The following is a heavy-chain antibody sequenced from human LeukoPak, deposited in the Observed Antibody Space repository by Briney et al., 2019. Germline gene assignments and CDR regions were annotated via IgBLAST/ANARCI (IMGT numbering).Heavy chain of an antibody. Sequence: SVKVSCKASGGTFSSYAISWXRQAPGQGXEWMGGXIPIFGTANYAQKFQGXVTITADESTSTAYMELSSLRSEDTAVYYCARGVVVAAIHPRMFDYFDYWGQGTLVTVSS. V-gene: IGHV1-69*13. D-gene: IGHD2-15*01. CDR3: ARGVVVAAIHPRMFDYFDY. CDR1: GGTFSSYA. CDR2: XIPIFGTA. J-gene: IGHJ4*02.